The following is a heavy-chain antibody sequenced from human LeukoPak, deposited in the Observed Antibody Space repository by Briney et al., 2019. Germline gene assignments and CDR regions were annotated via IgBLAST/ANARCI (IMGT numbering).Heavy chain of an antibody. CDR2: IRNDGSNK. CDR3: AKCTPFDY. CDR1: GFAFSSYG. V-gene: IGHV3-30*02. Sequence: GGSLRLSCAASGFAFSSYGMHWVRQAPGKGLEWVAFIRNDGSNKYYADSVKGRFTISRDNSKNTLYLQMNSLRAEDTAVYYCAKCTPFDYWGQGTLVTVSS. J-gene: IGHJ4*02.